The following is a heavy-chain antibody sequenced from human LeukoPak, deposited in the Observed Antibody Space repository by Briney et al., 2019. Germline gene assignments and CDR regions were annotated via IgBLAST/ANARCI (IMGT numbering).Heavy chain of an antibody. D-gene: IGHD3-10*01. J-gene: IGHJ3*02. CDR1: GFMFNDYA. CDR3: AKDYGDSRAFDI. CDR2: ISWNSSNM. V-gene: IGHV3-9*01. Sequence: GGSLRLSCAPSGFMFNDYALHWVRQAPGKGLEWVSSISWNSSNMYYVDSVKGRFTISRDNAKNSLSLQMNSLKPEDTAVYYCAKDYGDSRAFDIWGQGTMVTVSS.